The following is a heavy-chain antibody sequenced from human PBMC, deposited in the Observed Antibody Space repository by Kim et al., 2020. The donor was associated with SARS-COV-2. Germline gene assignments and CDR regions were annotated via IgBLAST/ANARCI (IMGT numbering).Heavy chain of an antibody. V-gene: IGHV3-33*01. CDR3: ARGGRDYGSGSYYYWYFDL. Sequence: GGSLRLSCAASGFTFSSYGMHWVRQAPGKGLEWVAVIWYDGSNKYYADSVKGRFTISRDNSKNTLYLQMNSLRAEDTAVYYCARGGRDYGSGSYYYWYFDLWGRGTLVTVSS. CDR2: IWYDGSNK. D-gene: IGHD3-10*01. J-gene: IGHJ2*01. CDR1: GFTFSSYG.